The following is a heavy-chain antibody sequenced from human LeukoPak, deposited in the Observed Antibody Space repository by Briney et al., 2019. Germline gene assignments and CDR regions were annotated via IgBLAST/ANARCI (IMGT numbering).Heavy chain of an antibody. Sequence: PSETLSLTCTVSGGSISSYYWSWIRQPPGKGLEWIGYIYTSGSTNYNPSLKSRVTISVDTSKNQFSLKLSSVTAADTAVYYCARHKRYSSSSNRPYYFDCWGQGTLVTVSS. V-gene: IGHV4-4*09. D-gene: IGHD6-6*01. CDR2: IYTSGST. CDR1: GGSISSYY. CDR3: ARHKRYSSSSNRPYYFDC. J-gene: IGHJ4*02.